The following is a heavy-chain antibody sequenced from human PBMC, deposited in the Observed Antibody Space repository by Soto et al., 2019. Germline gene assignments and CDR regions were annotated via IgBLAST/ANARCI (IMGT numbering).Heavy chain of an antibody. Sequence: PSETLSLTCAVFGGSLSGYHWTWIRQSPGKGLEWLGEINHSGSTNFSPSLQSRISMSVDTSRNQFSLKLSSVTAADTAVYFCARARYQLLHPYYSGMDVWGQGTTVTVSS. CDR1: GGSLSGYH. V-gene: IGHV4-34*10. CDR2: INHSGST. D-gene: IGHD2-2*01. J-gene: IGHJ6*02. CDR3: ARARYQLLHPYYSGMDV.